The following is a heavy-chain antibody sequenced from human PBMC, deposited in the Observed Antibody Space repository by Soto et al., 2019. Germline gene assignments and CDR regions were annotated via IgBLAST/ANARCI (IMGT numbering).Heavy chain of an antibody. J-gene: IGHJ5*02. CDR3: AKDPDYGDTSGYPSPPP. CDR1: GFTFSNYA. CDR2: ISGSGDHT. V-gene: IGHV3-23*01. D-gene: IGHD3-22*01. Sequence: EVQVLESGGDLVQPGGSLRLSCAASGFTFSNYAMIWVRQAPRKGLEWVSVISGSGDHTNYADSVKGRFTISRDNAKNTLYLQMNSLRAEDTAVYYCAKDPDYGDTSGYPSPPPWGRGTLVTVTS.